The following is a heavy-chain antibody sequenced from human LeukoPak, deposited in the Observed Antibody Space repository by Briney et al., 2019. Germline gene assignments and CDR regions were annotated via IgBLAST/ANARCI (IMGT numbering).Heavy chain of an antibody. V-gene: IGHV4-59*11. CDR3: ARLGSTATGAPPYYYYYVDV. D-gene: IGHD5-18*01. CDR1: GGSISYHS. J-gene: IGHJ6*03. CDR2: IYDNGNT. Sequence: SETLSLTCTVSGGSISYHSWSWIRQSPVKGLEWIANIYDNGNTDYSPSLQSRVTISTDTSETQFSLRLKSVTAADTAVYYCARLGSTATGAPPYYYYYVDVWGKGTTVTVSS.